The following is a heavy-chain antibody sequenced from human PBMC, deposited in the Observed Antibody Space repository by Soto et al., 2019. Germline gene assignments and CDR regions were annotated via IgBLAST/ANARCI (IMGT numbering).Heavy chain of an antibody. CDR3: AKDSEYVYYYDSSGYYYQFDS. J-gene: IGHJ4*02. Sequence: GGSLRLSCAASGFTFSNYAMSWVRQAPGKGLEWVSAISGSGSSTYYTDSVKGRLTISRDNTKNTLYLQMNSLRAEDTAVYYCAKDSEYVYYYDSSGYYYQFDSWGQGTLVTVSS. CDR1: GFTFSNYA. CDR2: ISGSGSST. D-gene: IGHD3-22*01. V-gene: IGHV3-23*01.